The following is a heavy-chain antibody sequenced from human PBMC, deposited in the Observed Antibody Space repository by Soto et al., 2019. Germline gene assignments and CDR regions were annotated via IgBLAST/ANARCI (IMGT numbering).Heavy chain of an antibody. J-gene: IGHJ4*02. CDR1: GYTFTSYA. CDR3: ARDFIAYCGGDCSFFDY. Sequence: ASVKVSCKASGYTFTSYAMHWVRQAPGQRLEWMGWINADNGNTKYSQKLQGRVTITRDTSTSTAYMELRSLRSDDTAVYYCARDFIAYCGGDCSFFDYWGQGTLVTVSS. V-gene: IGHV1-3*01. CDR2: INADNGNT. D-gene: IGHD2-21*01.